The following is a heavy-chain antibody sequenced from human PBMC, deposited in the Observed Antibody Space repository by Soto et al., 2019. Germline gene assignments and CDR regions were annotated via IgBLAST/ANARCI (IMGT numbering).Heavy chain of an antibody. V-gene: IGHV4-39*07. J-gene: IGHJ6*02. Sequence: SETLSLTCNVSVGSISSRSFYWRWIRQAPGKGLEWIGSINSAENSQYNPSLKSRLIISIDTSKNQFSLKVGSVTAADTAVYYCASSSLYGMDVWGQGTTVTVSS. CDR1: VGSISSRSFY. CDR2: INSAENS. CDR3: ASSSLYGMDV.